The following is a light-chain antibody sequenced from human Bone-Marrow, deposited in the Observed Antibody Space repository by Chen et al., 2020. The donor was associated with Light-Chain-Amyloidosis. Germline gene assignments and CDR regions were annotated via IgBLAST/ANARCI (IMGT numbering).Light chain of an antibody. V-gene: IGKV3-20*01. CDR1: QSISDRY. Sequence: EIVLTQSPGTLSLSPGESASLSCRASQSISDRYLAWYQQKPGQAPRLLIFGSSTRATGIPDRFTGSGSGTDFTLSISSLEPEDFAVYFCQQYSMSPPITFGPGTRLEIK. CDR2: GSS. CDR3: QQYSMSPPIT. J-gene: IGKJ5*01.